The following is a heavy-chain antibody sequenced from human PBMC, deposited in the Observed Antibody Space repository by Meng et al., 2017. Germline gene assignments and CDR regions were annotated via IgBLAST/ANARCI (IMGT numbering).Heavy chain of an antibody. CDR1: VVTFSASD. V-gene: IGHV3-73*01. J-gene: IGHJ3*02. CDR3: TMYDSGNI. Sequence: LKISCAVSVVTFSASDIHWVRQASGKGLEWVGRIRSKAGSFATAYPASVKGRFAISRDDSKDTAFLQMNSLITEDTAVYYCTMYDSGNIWGQGTMVTVSS. CDR2: IRSKAGSFAT. D-gene: IGHD6-19*01.